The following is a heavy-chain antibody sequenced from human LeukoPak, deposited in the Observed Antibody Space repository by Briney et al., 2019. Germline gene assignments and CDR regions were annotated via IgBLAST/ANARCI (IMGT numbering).Heavy chain of an antibody. CDR3: TRSGSHGGNWFVP. J-gene: IGHJ5*02. V-gene: IGHV3-33*01. Sequence: QAGRSLRLSCAASGFTFSSYGMHWVRQAPGKGLEWVAVIWYDGSNKYYADSVKGRFTISRDNSKNTLYLQMNSLRAEDTAVYYCTRSGSHGGNWFVPWGEGTLVTVSS. CDR1: GFTFSSYG. CDR2: IWYDGSNK. D-gene: IGHD1-26*01.